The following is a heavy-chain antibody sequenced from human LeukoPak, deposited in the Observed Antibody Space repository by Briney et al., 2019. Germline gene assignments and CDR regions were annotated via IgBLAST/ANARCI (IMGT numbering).Heavy chain of an antibody. Sequence: GGSLRLSCAASGFTFSSYDMHWVRQATGKGLEWVSAIGTAGDTYYRGSVKGRFTISRENAKNSLYLQMNSLRAGDTAVYYCARGGNRYCSGGSCYMFDYWGQGTLVTVSS. J-gene: IGHJ4*02. CDR1: GFTFSSYD. CDR2: IGTAGDT. D-gene: IGHD2-15*01. V-gene: IGHV3-13*01. CDR3: ARGGNRYCSGGSCYMFDY.